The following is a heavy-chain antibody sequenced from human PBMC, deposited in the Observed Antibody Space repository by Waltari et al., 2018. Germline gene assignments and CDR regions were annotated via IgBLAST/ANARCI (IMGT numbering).Heavy chain of an antibody. J-gene: IGHJ4*02. V-gene: IGHV3-7*01. CDR1: GFTFSNYW. CDR2: RKQDGSES. Sequence: EVQLVESGGGLVQPGGSLRLSCAASGFTFSNYWMDWVRQAPGKGLEWVANRKQDGSESHYVDLVKGRFTISRDNAQNLLYLQMNSLRAGDTAVYYCSVSLNYWGQGTLVTVSS. CDR3: SVSLNY.